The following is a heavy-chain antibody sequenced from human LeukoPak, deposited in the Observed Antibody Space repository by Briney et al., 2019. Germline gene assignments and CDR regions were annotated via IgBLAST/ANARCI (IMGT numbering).Heavy chain of an antibody. CDR2: ISSSGSTI. V-gene: IGHV3-48*04. J-gene: IGHJ4*02. CDR3: AKGSREAGWLRTLDY. Sequence: GGSLRLSCADSGFTFSRHAMSWVRQAPGKGLEWVSYISSSGSTIYYADSVKGRFTISRDNAKNTLYLQMNSLRAEDTAVYYCAKGSREAGWLRTLDYWGQGTLVTVSS. D-gene: IGHD5-12*01. CDR1: GFTFSRHA.